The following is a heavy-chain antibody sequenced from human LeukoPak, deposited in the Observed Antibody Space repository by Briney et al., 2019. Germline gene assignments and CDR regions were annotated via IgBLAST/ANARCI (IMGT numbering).Heavy chain of an antibody. CDR3: ATETNGRHYDY. Sequence: GGSLRLSCTTSGLTFSTSGFNWVRQAPGQGLEWVASIGPTGFDRYHADSIKGRFTISRDNANNFLYLQMDSLRAEDTAVYYCATETNGRHYDYWGQGTLLTVSS. D-gene: IGHD1-14*01. J-gene: IGHJ4*02. CDR1: GLTFSTSG. V-gene: IGHV3-21*06. CDR2: IGPTGFDR.